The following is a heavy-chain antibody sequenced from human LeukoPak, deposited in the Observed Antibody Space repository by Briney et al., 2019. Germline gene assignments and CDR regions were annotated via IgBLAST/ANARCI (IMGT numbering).Heavy chain of an antibody. CDR1: GFTFSSYA. V-gene: IGHV3-23*01. D-gene: IGHD2-2*02. Sequence: SGGSLRLSCAASGFTFSSYAMSWVRQAPGKGLEWVSAISGSGGSTYYADSVKGRFTISRDNSKNTLYLQMNSLRAEDTAVYYCAAGYCSSTSCYNPYYFDYWGQGTLVTVSS. CDR3: AAGYCSSTSCYNPYYFDY. CDR2: ISGSGGST. J-gene: IGHJ4*02.